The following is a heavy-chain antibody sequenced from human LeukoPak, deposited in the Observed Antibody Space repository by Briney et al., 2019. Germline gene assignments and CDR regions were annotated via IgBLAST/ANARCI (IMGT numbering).Heavy chain of an antibody. CDR1: GGTFSSYA. CDR2: INPSGGST. Sequence: ASVKVSCKASGGTFSSYAISWVRQAPGQGLEWMGIINPSGGSTSYAQKFQGRVTMTRDTSTSTVYMELSSLRSEDTAVYYCATSTGEDYYYYYYMDVWGKGTTVTVSS. CDR3: ATSTGEDYYYYYYMDV. J-gene: IGHJ6*03. V-gene: IGHV1-46*01.